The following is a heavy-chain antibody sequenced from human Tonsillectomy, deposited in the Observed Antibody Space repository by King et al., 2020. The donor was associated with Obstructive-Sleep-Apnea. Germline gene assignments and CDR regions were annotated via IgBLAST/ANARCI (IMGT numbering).Heavy chain of an antibody. V-gene: IGHV3-74*01. CDR2: IEGDGSTA. CDR3: ARGGASSFDL. Sequence: VQLVESGGGLIQPGGSLKLSCAASGFTFSYHWMHWVRQAPGKGLVWVSQIEGDGSTATYADSVRGRFTISRDNAKNTLYLQMNSLRAEDTAAYFCARGGASSFDLWGRGTMVTVSS. D-gene: IGHD1-26*01. J-gene: IGHJ3*01. CDR1: GFTFSYHW.